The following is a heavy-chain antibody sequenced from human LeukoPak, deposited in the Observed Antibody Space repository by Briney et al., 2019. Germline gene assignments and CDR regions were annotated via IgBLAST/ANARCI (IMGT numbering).Heavy chain of an antibody. Sequence: ASVEVSCKASGYTFTSYDINWVRQATGQGLEWMGWMNPNSGNTGYAQKFQGRVTMTRNTSISTAYMELSSLRSEDTAVYYCAREVGSSSWYGYYYYGMDVWGQGTTVTVSS. CDR3: AREVGSSSWYGYYYYGMDV. CDR1: GYTFTSYD. J-gene: IGHJ6*02. D-gene: IGHD6-13*01. CDR2: MNPNSGNT. V-gene: IGHV1-8*01.